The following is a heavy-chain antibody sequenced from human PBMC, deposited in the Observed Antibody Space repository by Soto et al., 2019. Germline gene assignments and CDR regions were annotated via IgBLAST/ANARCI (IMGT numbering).Heavy chain of an antibody. CDR2: IYYSGST. J-gene: IGHJ5*02. V-gene: IGHV4-59*01. Sequence: QVQLQESGPGLVKPSETLSLTCTISGGSINNYYWSWIRQPPGKGLEWIGIIYYSGSTTYNPSLKGRVTISVDRTKNQFSLELRSVTAADTAVYYCARDLRYTNSWYYWFDPWGQGTLVTVSS. D-gene: IGHD6-13*01. CDR1: GGSINNYY. CDR3: ARDLRYTNSWYYWFDP.